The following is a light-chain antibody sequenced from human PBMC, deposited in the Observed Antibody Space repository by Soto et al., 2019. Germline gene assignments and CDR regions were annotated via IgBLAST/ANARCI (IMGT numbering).Light chain of an antibody. CDR3: QSYDSSLSGGV. V-gene: IGLV1-40*01. Sequence: QSVLTQPPSVSGAPGQRVTISCSGSSSNIGTGYDVHWYQQLPGRAPKLLIYDNSNRPSGVPDRFSGSKSGTSASLAVTGIQAEDEADYYCQSYDSSLSGGVFGGGTKLTVL. J-gene: IGLJ3*02. CDR1: SSNIGTGYD. CDR2: DNS.